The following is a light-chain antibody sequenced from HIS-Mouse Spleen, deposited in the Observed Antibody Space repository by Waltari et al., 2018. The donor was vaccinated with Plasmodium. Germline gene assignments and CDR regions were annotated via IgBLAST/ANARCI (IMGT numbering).Light chain of an antibody. CDR1: QSISSY. V-gene: IGKV1-39*01. CDR3: QQRYSTWT. Sequence: DIQMTQSPSSLSASVGDRVTITCRASQSISSYLNWYQQKPGKAPKLLIYAASSLHSGVPSRFSGSGSGTDFTLTISSLQPEDFATYYCQQRYSTWTFGQGTKVEIK. J-gene: IGKJ1*01. CDR2: AAS.